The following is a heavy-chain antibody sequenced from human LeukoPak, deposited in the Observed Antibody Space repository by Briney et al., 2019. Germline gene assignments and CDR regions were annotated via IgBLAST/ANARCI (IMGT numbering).Heavy chain of an antibody. V-gene: IGHV4-34*01. D-gene: IGHD3-22*01. CDR3: ARHPAWGSGYFIPGSYFDY. CDR1: GGSFSGYY. CDR2: INHSGST. J-gene: IGHJ4*02. Sequence: PSETLSLTCAVYGGSFSGYYWSWIRQPPGKGLEWIGEINHSGSTNYNPSLKSRATISVDTSKNQFSLRLSSVTAADTAVYYCARHPAWGSGYFIPGSYFDYWGQGTLVTVSS.